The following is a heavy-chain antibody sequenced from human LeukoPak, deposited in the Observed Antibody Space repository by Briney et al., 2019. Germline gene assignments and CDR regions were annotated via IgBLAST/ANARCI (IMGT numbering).Heavy chain of an antibody. CDR2: ISWNSGSI. D-gene: IGHD6-13*01. V-gene: IGHV3-9*02. J-gene: IGHJ5*02. Sequence: GGSLRLSCAASGFTSDDYAMHWVRQAPGKGLEWVSGISWNSGSIGYADSVKGRFTISRDNAKNSLYLQMNSLRAEDTALYYCAKDIAAAGKGPFDPWGQGTLVTVSS. CDR3: AKDIAAAGKGPFDP. CDR1: GFTSDDYA.